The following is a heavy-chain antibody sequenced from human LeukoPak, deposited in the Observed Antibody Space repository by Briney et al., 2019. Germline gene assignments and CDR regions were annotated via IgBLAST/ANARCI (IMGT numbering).Heavy chain of an antibody. V-gene: IGHV1-8*02. CDR2: MNPNSGNT. J-gene: IGHJ6*03. CDR3: ARGQRSGLYYYYYYMDV. D-gene: IGHD6-19*01. CDR1: GYTFTGYY. Sequence: ASVKVSCKASGYTFTGYYMHWVRQAPGQGLEWMGWMNPNSGNTGYAQKFQGRLTMTRNTSISTAYMELSSLRSEDTAVYYCARGQRSGLYYYYYYMDVWGKGTTVTISS.